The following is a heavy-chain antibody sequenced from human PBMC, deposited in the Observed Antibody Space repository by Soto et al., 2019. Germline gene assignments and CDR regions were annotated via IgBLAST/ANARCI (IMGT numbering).Heavy chain of an antibody. D-gene: IGHD3-22*01. J-gene: IGHJ6*02. CDR3: ANADYYDSSGYLGRHNTNYGMDV. Sequence: PGGSLRLSCAASGFTFSSYAMSWVRQAPGKGLEWVSAISGSGGSTYYADSVKGRFTISRDNAKNTLYLQMNSLRAEDTAVYYCANADYYDSSGYLGRHNTNYGMDVWGQGTTVTVS. CDR1: GFTFSSYA. CDR2: ISGSGGST. V-gene: IGHV3-23*01.